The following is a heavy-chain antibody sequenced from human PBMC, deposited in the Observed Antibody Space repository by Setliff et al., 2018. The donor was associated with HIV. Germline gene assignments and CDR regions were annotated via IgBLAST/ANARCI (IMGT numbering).Heavy chain of an antibody. J-gene: IGHJ4*02. CDR3: ATATGYHDSGSLQN. D-gene: IGHD3-10*01. CDR1: GGTFSTYV. Sequence: GASVKVSCKTSGGTFSTYVITWVRQAPGQGLEWMGGMLPILGPANYAQKFQGRVTITRDEFTNTGYMELSSLRSEDTAVYYCATATGYHDSGSLQNWGQGTLVTVSS. CDR2: MLPILGPA. V-gene: IGHV1-69*13.